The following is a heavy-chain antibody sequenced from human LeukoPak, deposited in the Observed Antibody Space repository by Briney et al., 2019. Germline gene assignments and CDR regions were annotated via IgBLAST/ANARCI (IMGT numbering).Heavy chain of an antibody. D-gene: IGHD4-23*01. J-gene: IGHJ4*02. CDR1: GFTFSSYA. CDR3: ARDPGDVGYGGNLLDY. CDR2: ISSNGGST. V-gene: IGHV3-64*01. Sequence: PGGSLRISCAAPGFTFSSYAMHWVRQAPGKGLEYVSAISSNGGSTYYANSVKGRFTISRDNSKNTLYLQMGSLRAEDMAVYYCARDPGDVGYGGNLLDYWGQGTLVTVSS.